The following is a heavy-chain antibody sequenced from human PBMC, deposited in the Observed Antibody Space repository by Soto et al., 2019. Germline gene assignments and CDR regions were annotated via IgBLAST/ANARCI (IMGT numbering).Heavy chain of an antibody. CDR2: INHSGST. CDR1: GGSFSGYY. Sequence: QVQLQQWGAGLLKPSETLSLTCAVYGGSFSGYYWSWIRQPPGKGLEWIGEINHSGSTNYNPSLKSRVTISVDTSKNQFSLKLSSVTAADTAVYYCARDPVLRFLKWLPEINDAFDIWSQGTMVTVSS. D-gene: IGHD3-3*01. CDR3: ARDPVLRFLKWLPEINDAFDI. V-gene: IGHV4-34*01. J-gene: IGHJ3*02.